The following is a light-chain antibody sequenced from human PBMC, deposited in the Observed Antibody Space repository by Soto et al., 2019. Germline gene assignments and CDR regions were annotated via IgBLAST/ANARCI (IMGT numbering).Light chain of an antibody. CDR1: SSDVGDYNY. CDR2: DVS. Sequence: QSALTQPRSVSGSPGQSVTISCTGTSSDVGDYNYASWYQQHPGKAPKLMIYDVSKRPSGVPVRFSGSKSGNTASLTISGLQAEDEADYYCCSYAGSYSFVFGTGTKLTVL. J-gene: IGLJ1*01. CDR3: CSYAGSYSFV. V-gene: IGLV2-11*01.